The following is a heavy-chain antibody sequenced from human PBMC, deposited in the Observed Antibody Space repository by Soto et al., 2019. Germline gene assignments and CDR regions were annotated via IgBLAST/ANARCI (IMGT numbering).Heavy chain of an antibody. CDR1: GGSISSSSYY. Sequence: SETLSLTCTVSGGSISSSSYYWGWIRQPPGKGLEWIGSIYYSGSTNYNPSLKSRVTISVDKSKNQFSLKLSSVTAADTAVYYCAARIRYSGSYSWFDPWGQGTLVTVSS. CDR2: IYYSGST. D-gene: IGHD1-26*01. CDR3: AARIRYSGSYSWFDP. J-gene: IGHJ5*02. V-gene: IGHV4-39*07.